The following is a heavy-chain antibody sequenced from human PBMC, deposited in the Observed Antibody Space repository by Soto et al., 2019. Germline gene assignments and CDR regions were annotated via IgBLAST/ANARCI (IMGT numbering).Heavy chain of an antibody. Sequence: GESLKIFCQGSGYYFSSYWIAWVRQMPGKGLEWMGVIFPGDSDTRYSPSFEGQVTISADKYVSTAYLQWTSLKASDTAMYFCARREVGAHHYGMDVWGQGTTVTVSS. CDR2: IFPGDSDT. D-gene: IGHD1-26*01. J-gene: IGHJ6*02. CDR1: GYYFSSYW. CDR3: ARREVGAHHYGMDV. V-gene: IGHV5-51*01.